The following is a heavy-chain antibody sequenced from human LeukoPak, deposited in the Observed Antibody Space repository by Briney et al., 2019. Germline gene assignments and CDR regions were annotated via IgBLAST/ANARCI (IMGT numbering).Heavy chain of an antibody. Sequence: GASVKVSCKTSGYSFSSYYLHWVRQAPGQGLEWMGFINPSGGKSNYAQRFQGRVTMTSDTSTGTVYMQLRSLRSDGTAVYYCARGAYYYGSGSYFYYYYMDVWGKGTTVTISS. J-gene: IGHJ6*03. CDR3: ARGAYYYGSGSYFYYYYMDV. CDR1: GYSFSSYY. D-gene: IGHD3-10*01. V-gene: IGHV1-46*01. CDR2: INPSGGKS.